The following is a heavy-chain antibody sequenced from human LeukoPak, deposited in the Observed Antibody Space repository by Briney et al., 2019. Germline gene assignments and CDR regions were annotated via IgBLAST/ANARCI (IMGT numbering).Heavy chain of an antibody. CDR3: ARWGDGKRFDY. CDR2: IWYDGSNK. J-gene: IGHJ4*02. CDR1: GFTFSSHG. V-gene: IGHV3-33*01. D-gene: IGHD2-21*02. Sequence: PGRSLRLSCAASGFTFSSHGMHWVRQAPGKGLEWVAVIWYDGSNKYYADSVKGRFTISRDNSRNTVYLQMNSLRAEDTAAYYCARWGDGKRFDYWGQGTLVTVSP.